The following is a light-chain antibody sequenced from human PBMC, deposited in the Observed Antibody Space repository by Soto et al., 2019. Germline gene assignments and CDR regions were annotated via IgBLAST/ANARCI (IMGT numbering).Light chain of an antibody. CDR2: GAS. CDR1: QSMSTNY. CDR3: HQYDSSPLT. J-gene: IGKJ4*01. Sequence: EIVLAQSPDTLSLSPGERATLSCRTSQSMSTNYLAWYQQKSGQPPRLLIYGASIRATGIPDRFSSSGSGTDFTLTISRLEPEDFAVYYCHQYDSSPLTFGGGAKVEIK. V-gene: IGKV3-20*01.